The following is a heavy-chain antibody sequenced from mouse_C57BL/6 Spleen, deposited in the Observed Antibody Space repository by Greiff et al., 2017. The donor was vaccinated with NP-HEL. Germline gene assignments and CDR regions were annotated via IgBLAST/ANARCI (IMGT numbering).Heavy chain of an antibody. Sequence: DVKLVESGPELVKPGASVKISCKASGYSFTGYYMNWVKQSPEKSLEWIGEINPSTGGTTYNQKFKAKATLTVDKSSSTAYMQLKSLTSEDSAVYYCARSGGSGDYAMDYWGQGTSVTVSS. CDR3: ARSGGSGDYAMDY. CDR2: INPSTGGT. D-gene: IGHD3-1*01. V-gene: IGHV1-42*01. CDR1: GYSFTGYY. J-gene: IGHJ4*01.